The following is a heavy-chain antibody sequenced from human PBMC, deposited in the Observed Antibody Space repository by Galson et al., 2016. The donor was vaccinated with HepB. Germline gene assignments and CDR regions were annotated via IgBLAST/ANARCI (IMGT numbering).Heavy chain of an antibody. CDR2: ISYDGIHK. CDR1: GFTFSSHS. Sequence: SLRLSCAASGFTFSSHSMHWVRQAPGKGLEWVAVISYDGIHKFNADSVKGRFTISRDDSKNTHYLQMNSLRRDDTAIYYCARGLHTNMLTFDAFHVWGQGTMVTVSS. CDR3: ARGLHTNMLTFDAFHV. D-gene: IGHD3-16*01. J-gene: IGHJ3*01. V-gene: IGHV3-30-3*01.